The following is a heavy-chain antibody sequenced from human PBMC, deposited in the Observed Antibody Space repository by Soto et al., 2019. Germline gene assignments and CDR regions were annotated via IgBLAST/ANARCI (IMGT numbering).Heavy chain of an antibody. J-gene: IGHJ4*02. CDR1: DDSINSDKYY. V-gene: IGHV4-39*01. CDR2: IYYRGNA. D-gene: IGHD3-9*01. Sequence: PSETLSLTCSVSDDSINSDKYYWGWIRQPPGKGLEWIGSIYYRGNAYYNPSLQTRVTISIDKSKSQFSLKLNSVTAADSAVYFCARLEGLATISYYFDFWGPGALVTVSS. CDR3: ARLEGLATISYYFDF.